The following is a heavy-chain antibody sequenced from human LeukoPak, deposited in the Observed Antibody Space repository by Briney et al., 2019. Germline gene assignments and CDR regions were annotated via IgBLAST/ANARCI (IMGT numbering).Heavy chain of an antibody. D-gene: IGHD6-6*01. J-gene: IGHJ5*02. CDR3: ARGPRIAARRDNWFDP. CDR2: IYYSGST. V-gene: IGHV4-39*07. CDR1: GGSISSSSYY. Sequence: PSETLSLTCTVSGGSISSSSYYWGWIRQPPGKGLEWIGSIYYSGSTYYNPSLKSRVTISVDTSKNQFSLKLSSVTAADTAVYYCARGPRIAARRDNWFDPWGQGTLVTVSS.